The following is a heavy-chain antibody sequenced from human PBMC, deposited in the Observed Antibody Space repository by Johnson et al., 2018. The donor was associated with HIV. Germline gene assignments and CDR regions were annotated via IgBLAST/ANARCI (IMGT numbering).Heavy chain of an antibody. CDR2: ISYDGSDK. Sequence: QVQLVESGGGVVQPGGSLRLSCAASGFTFSSYAMHWVRQAPGKGLEWVAVISYDGSDKYYADSVQGRFTISRDNAKNSLYLQMNSLRAEDTAVYYCARDRIPYNWNYEGDAFDIWGQGTMVTVSS. CDR1: GFTFSSYA. D-gene: IGHD1-7*01. V-gene: IGHV3-30*04. CDR3: ARDRIPYNWNYEGDAFDI. J-gene: IGHJ3*02.